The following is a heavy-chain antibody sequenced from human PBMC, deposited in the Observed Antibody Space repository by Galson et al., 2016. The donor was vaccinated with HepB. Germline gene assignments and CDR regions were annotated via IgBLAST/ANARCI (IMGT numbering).Heavy chain of an antibody. Sequence: SLRLSCAGSGFNFGDYAINWVRQAPGKGLEWVGFIRSNIYGGTTKYVRSVEGRFTISRDDSKSIAYLQMNSLKTEDTAVYFCVRDAYCSGGRCYFDCWGQGTLVTVSS. D-gene: IGHD2-15*01. J-gene: IGHJ4*02. V-gene: IGHV3-49*04. CDR3: VRDAYCSGGRCYFDC. CDR1: GFNFGDYA. CDR2: IRSNIYGGTT.